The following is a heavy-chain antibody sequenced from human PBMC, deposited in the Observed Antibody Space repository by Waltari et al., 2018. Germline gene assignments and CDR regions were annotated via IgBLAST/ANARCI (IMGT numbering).Heavy chain of an antibody. D-gene: IGHD3-22*01. Sequence: EVQLVESGGGLAQPGRSLRLSCSVSGFSVGDFAISWFRQAPGKGVEWVGVMRSKTYGETAQYAASVKGRFSISRDDSKNIAHLQMNSLKTEDTAVYYCARGEYSSAYWGQGTRVTVSS. CDR2: MRSKTYGETA. V-gene: IGHV3-49*03. CDR1: GFSVGDFA. J-gene: IGHJ4*02. CDR3: ARGEYSSAY.